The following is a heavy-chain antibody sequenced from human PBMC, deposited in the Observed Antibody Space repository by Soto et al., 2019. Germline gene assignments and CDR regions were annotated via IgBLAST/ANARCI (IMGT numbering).Heavy chain of an antibody. CDR3: TKDYGAVADF. J-gene: IGHJ4*02. V-gene: IGHV3-23*01. Sequence: EVQLLESGGGLVQPGESLRLSCAASGFTFRTYAMSWVRQAPGKGLEWVAAITGSGDSAYYAASVKGRFTISRDNSKNALFVEMNSLRADDTAIYYCTKDYGAVADFGGQGTLITVSS. D-gene: IGHD6-19*01. CDR2: ITGSGDSA. CDR1: GFTFRTYA.